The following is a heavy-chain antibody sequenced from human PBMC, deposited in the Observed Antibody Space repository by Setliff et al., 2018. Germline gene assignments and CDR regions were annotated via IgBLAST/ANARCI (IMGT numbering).Heavy chain of an antibody. CDR1: GGSMSSGPNY. V-gene: IGHV4-61*02. CDR3: ARVDFTMIQGVIGH. CDR2: VYSSVYSSGIT. J-gene: IGHJ1*01. Sequence: SETLSLTCTVSGGSMSSGPNYWSWIRQPAGRGLEWVGRVYSSVYSSGITSYKPSLQSRVTMSVDTSKNQFSLKLTSVTAADTAVYYCARVDFTMIQGVIGHWGQGTLVTAPQ. D-gene: IGHD3-10*01.